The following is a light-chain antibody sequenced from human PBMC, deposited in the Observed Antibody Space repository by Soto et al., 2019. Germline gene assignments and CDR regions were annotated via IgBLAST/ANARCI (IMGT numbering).Light chain of an antibody. J-gene: IGKJ5*01. CDR2: AAS. V-gene: IGKV1-39*01. CDR3: EQSYSTGVT. Sequence: DIQMTQSPSSLSASVGDRVTITCPASQIINNYLNWYQQKPGKAPKLLIYAASSLQSGVPSRFSSSGSGTDFTLSISSLQPEDFATYYCEQSYSTGVTFGQGTRLEIK. CDR1: QIINNY.